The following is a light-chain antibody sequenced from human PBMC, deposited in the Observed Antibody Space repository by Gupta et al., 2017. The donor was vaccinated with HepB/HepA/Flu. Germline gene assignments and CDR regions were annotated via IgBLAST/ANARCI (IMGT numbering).Light chain of an antibody. CDR2: GAT. CDR1: QALSGF. J-gene: IGKJ1*01. V-gene: IGKV1-8*01. CDR3: QQYYSYPRT. Sequence: AIRMTQSPPSLSPSIGDRVTITCRASQALSGFLAWYQQKPGKAPNLLIHGATILQRGVPSRFSGSGFGSDFTLTISGLQSEDFATYFCQQYYSYPRTFGQGTQVE.